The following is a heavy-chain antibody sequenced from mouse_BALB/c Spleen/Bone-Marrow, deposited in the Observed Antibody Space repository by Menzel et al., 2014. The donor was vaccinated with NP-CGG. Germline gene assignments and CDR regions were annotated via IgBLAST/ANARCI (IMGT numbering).Heavy chain of an antibody. D-gene: IGHD2-3*01. CDR3: ARRGDGYYWFAY. CDR1: GFDFSRYW. CDR2: INTDSSTI. Sequence: EVKLMESGGGLVQPGGSLKLSCAASGFDFSRYWMSWVRQAPGKGLEWIGEINTDSSTINYTPSLKDKFIISRDNAKNTLYLQISKVRFEDTALYYCARRGDGYYWFAYWGQGTLVTVSA. J-gene: IGHJ3*01. V-gene: IGHV4-1*02.